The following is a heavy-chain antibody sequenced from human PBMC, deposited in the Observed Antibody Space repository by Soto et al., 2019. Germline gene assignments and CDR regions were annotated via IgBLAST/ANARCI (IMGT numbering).Heavy chain of an antibody. J-gene: IGHJ4*02. CDR1: GYTFTSYA. CDR3: ARTSGYALYDY. D-gene: IGHD3-3*01. Sequence: QVQLVQSGAEVKKPGASVKVSCKASGYTFTSYAMHWVRQAPGQRVEWMGWINDGNGNTKYSQKFQGRGTITRDTSASTAYMELSSLRSEDTAVSYCARTSGYALYDYWGQGTLVTVSS. CDR2: INDGNGNT. V-gene: IGHV1-3*01.